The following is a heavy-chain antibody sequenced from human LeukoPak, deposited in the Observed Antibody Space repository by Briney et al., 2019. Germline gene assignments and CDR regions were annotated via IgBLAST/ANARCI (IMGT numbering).Heavy chain of an antibody. D-gene: IGHD6-13*01. V-gene: IGHV4-4*07. Sequence: SETLSLTCTVSGDSISTYYWSWIRQPAGKGLEWIGRIYSNGDTRYNISLSSRLTMSVNTSKNPFSLKLSSVTAADTDVYYCARAAAAAGGQYFDYWGQGILVAVSS. CDR2: IYSNGDT. CDR1: GDSISTYY. CDR3: ARAAAAAGGQYFDY. J-gene: IGHJ4*02.